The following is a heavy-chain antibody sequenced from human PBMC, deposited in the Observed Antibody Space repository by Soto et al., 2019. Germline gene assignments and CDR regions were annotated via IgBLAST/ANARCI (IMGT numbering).Heavy chain of an antibody. CDR2: IKSKTDGGTT. V-gene: IGHV3-15*01. J-gene: IGHJ4*02. CDR3: TTAENYYDSSSFDY. Sequence: GGSLRLSCVASGFTFNNAWMNWVRQAPRKGLEWVGRIKSKTDGGTTDYAALVKGRFTISRDDSKTTLYLQMDGLKTEDTAVYYCTTAENYYDSSSFDYWGQGTQVTVSS. D-gene: IGHD3-22*01. CDR1: GFTFNNAW.